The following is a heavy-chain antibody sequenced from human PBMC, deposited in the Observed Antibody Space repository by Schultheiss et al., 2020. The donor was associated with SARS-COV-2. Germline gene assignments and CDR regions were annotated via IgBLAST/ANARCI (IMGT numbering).Heavy chain of an antibody. Sequence: GGSLRLSCAASGFTFSSYGMHWVRQAPGKGLQWVAVISYDGGNKYYADSVKGRFTISRDNSENTLYLQTNSLRAEDTAVYYCARDRPSSSYYYYFYYGMDVWGQGTTVTVSS. J-gene: IGHJ6*02. CDR1: GFTFSSYG. CDR2: ISYDGGNK. D-gene: IGHD6-13*01. CDR3: ARDRPSSSYYYYFYYGMDV. V-gene: IGHV3-30*03.